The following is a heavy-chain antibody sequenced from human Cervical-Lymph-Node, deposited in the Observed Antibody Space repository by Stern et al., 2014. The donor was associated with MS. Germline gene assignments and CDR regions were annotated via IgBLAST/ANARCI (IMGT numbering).Heavy chain of an antibody. D-gene: IGHD2-2*01. CDR3: AAGYCRSTSCHYGMDV. J-gene: IGHJ6*02. CDR2: ISYSGSDI. Sequence: MQLVESGGGLVKPGGSLRLSCAASGFTFSDYFITWIRRAPGKGLEWVSYISYSGSDIYYADSVKGRFTISRDNAKKSLYLQMNSLRAEDTAVYYCAAGYCRSTSCHYGMDVWGQGTTVTVSS. V-gene: IGHV3-11*01. CDR1: GFTFSDYF.